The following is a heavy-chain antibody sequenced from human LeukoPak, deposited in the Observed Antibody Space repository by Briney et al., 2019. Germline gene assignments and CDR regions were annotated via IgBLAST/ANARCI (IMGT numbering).Heavy chain of an antibody. D-gene: IGHD3-22*01. Sequence: SVKVSCKASGGTFSSYAISWVRQAPGQGLEWMGGIIPIFGTANYAQKFQGRVTITADESTSTAYMELSSLRSEDTAVYYCARSLGVSSGYYPGNHYGMDVWGQGTTVTVSS. CDR1: GGTFSSYA. CDR2: IIPIFGTA. V-gene: IGHV1-69*13. CDR3: ARSLGVSSGYYPGNHYGMDV. J-gene: IGHJ6*02.